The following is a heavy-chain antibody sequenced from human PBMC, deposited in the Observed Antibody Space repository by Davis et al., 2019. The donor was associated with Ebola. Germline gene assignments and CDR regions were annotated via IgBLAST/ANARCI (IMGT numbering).Heavy chain of an antibody. CDR2: IYYSGST. J-gene: IGHJ6*02. V-gene: IGHV4-30-4*01. Sequence: MPSETLSLTCTVSGGSISSGDYYWSWIRQPPGKGLEWIGYIYYSGSTYYNPSLKSRVTISVDKSKNQFSLKLSSVTAADTAVYYCARDRRVPYYYYGMDVWGQGTTVTVSS. D-gene: IGHD2-2*01. CDR1: GGSISSGDYY. CDR3: ARDRRVPYYYYGMDV.